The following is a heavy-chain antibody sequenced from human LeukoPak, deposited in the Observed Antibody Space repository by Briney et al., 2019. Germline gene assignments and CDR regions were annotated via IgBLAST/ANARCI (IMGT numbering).Heavy chain of an antibody. CDR3: AKDPLNGDYEGFDY. Sequence: GGSLRLSCAASGFIFSQYSINWVRQAPGKGLEWVSHIRSTGDTFYADSVKGRFTISRDNARNSLYLQMNSLRAEDTAMYYCAKDPLNGDYEGFDYWGQGTLVTVSS. D-gene: IGHD4-17*01. V-gene: IGHV3-48*01. CDR1: GFIFSQYS. J-gene: IGHJ4*02. CDR2: IRSTGDT.